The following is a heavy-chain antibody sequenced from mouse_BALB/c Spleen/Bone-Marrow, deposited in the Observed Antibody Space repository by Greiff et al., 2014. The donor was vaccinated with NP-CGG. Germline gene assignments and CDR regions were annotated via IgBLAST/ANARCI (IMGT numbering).Heavy chain of an antibody. D-gene: IGHD2-3*01. CDR2: IHPNSGNT. V-gene: IGHV1S130*01. CDR3: TRDGVGGAMDY. CDR1: GYTFTSTW. J-gene: IGHJ4*01. Sequence: VQLQQSGSELVMPGDSVKLSCKASGYTFTSTWIHWAKQRPGQGLEWIGEIHPNSGNTKYNEKLKGKATLTADTSSSTAYVDLSSLTSEDSAVYYCTRDGVGGAMDYWGQGTSVTVSS.